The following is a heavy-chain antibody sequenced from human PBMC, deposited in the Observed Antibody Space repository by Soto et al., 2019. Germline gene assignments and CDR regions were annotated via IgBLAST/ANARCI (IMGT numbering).Heavy chain of an antibody. V-gene: IGHV4-31*03. CDR3: ARGNFHGSGTNWFGP. J-gene: IGHJ5*02. CDR1: GSSISSGAYH. D-gene: IGHD3-10*01. CDR2: IYYSGNT. Sequence: TLSLTCSVSGSSISSGAYHWSWIRQHPEKGLEWIGYIYYSGNTYYNPSLESRVSISRDTSKNQFSLNLSSVIAADTAVYYCARGNFHGSGTNWFGPWGQGTPVTVSS.